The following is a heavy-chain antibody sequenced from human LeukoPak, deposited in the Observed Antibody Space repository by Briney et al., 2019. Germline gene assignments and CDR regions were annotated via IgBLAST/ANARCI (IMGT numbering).Heavy chain of an antibody. Sequence: ASVKVSCKASGYTSTSYYMHWLRQAPGQGLECMGIINPSDGDTSYAQRFQGRVTMTRDTSTSTVYMELSSLRSEDTAVYYCARGGYNSKFDNWGQGALVTVSS. D-gene: IGHD5-24*01. CDR1: GYTSTSYY. V-gene: IGHV1-46*01. CDR3: ARGGYNSKFDN. J-gene: IGHJ4*02. CDR2: INPSDGDT.